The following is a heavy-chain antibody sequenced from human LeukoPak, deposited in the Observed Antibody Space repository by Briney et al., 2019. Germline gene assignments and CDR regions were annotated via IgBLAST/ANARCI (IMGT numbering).Heavy chain of an antibody. CDR2: IYYSRST. V-gene: IGHV4-39*01. Sequence: PSETLSLTCTVSGGSISSSSYYWGWIRQPPGKGLEWIGGIYYSRSTYYNPSLKSRVTISVDTSKNQFSLKLSSLTAADTAVYYCAIPIHDYWGQGTLVTVSS. CDR3: AIPIHDY. CDR1: GGSISSSSYY. J-gene: IGHJ4*02.